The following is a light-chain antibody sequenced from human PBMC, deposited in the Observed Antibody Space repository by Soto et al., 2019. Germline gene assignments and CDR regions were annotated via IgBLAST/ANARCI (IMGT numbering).Light chain of an antibody. CDR1: STDVGDSNH. CDR2: EGS. V-gene: IGLV2-14*01. CDR3: NSQTTSGIRV. J-gene: IGLJ1*01. Sequence: QSALTQPASVSGSPGKSITISCTGTSTDVGDSNHVSWYQHHPGKAPKLIIYEGSYRPSGVSNRFSVSKSAYTASLTISGLQAEDEADYYCNSQTTSGIRVFGTGTKLTVL.